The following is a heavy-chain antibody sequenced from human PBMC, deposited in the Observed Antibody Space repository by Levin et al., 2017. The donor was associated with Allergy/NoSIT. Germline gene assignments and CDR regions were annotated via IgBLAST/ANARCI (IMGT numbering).Heavy chain of an antibody. CDR3: TTEGDQSFLTFFY. Sequence: GESLKISCAASGFTFSNAWMSWVRQAPGKGLEWVGRLKSKTDGGTTDYAAPVKGRFTISRDDSKNTLYLQMNSLKTEDTAVYYCTTEGDQSFLTFFYWGQGTLVTVSS. V-gene: IGHV3-15*01. D-gene: IGHD2-21*02. J-gene: IGHJ4*02. CDR1: GFTFSNAW. CDR2: LKSKTDGGTT.